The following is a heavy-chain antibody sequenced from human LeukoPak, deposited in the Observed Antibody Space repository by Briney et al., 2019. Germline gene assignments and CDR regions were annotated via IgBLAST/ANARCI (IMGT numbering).Heavy chain of an antibody. Sequence: ASQTLSLTCIVSGDSISSGGYYWSWIRQHPGKGLEWIGYIYYSGSTYYNPSLKSRVTISVDTSKNQFSLKLSSVTAADTAVYYCARVRYMSCPNWFDPWGQGTLVTVSS. CDR2: IYYSGST. J-gene: IGHJ5*02. CDR3: ARVRYMSCPNWFDP. CDR1: GDSISSGGYY. D-gene: IGHD3-16*02. V-gene: IGHV4-31*03.